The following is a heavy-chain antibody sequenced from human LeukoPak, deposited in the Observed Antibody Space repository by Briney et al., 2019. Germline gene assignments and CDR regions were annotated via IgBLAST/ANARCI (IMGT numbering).Heavy chain of an antibody. D-gene: IGHD6-19*01. V-gene: IGHV4-59*01. CDR2: SYYSGST. CDR1: GGSISRYY. Sequence: PSETLSLTCTVSGGSISRYYWNWIRHSPGKGLEWIGYSYYSGSTNHNPSLKSRVTISVETSKKQVSLKLSSVTAADTAVYYCARAPAGYSSGWFEMYYFDYWGQGTLVTVSS. CDR3: ARAPAGYSSGWFEMYYFDY. J-gene: IGHJ4*02.